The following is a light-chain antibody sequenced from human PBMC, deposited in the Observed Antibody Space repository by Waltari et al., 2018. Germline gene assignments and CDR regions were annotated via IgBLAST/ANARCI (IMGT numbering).Light chain of an antibody. J-gene: IGLJ2*01. V-gene: IGLV2-14*03. CDR3: SSYTSSSTQV. CDR1: SSDVVGYNS. Sequence: QSALTQPASVSGPPGQSITISCTGTSSDVVGYNSVPWYQQHPGKAPKLMIYDVSNRPSGVSNRFSGSKSGNTASLTISGRQAEDEADYYCSSYTSSSTQVFGGGTKLTVL. CDR2: DVS.